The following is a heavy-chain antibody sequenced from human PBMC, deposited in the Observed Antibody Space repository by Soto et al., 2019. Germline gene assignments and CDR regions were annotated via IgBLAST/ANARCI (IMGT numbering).Heavy chain of an antibody. CDR1: GGSISSGGYY. Sequence: SETLSLTCTVSGGSISSGGYYWSWIRQHPGKGLEWIGYIYYSGSTYYNPSLKSRVTISVDTSKNQFSLKLSSVTAADTAVYYCARLDRKFYYFDYWGQGTLVTVSS. CDR2: IYYSGST. V-gene: IGHV4-31*03. J-gene: IGHJ4*02. CDR3: ARLDRKFYYFDY.